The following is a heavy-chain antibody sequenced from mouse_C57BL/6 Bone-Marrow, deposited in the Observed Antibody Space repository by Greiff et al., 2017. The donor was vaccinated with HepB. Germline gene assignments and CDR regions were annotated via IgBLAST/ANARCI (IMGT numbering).Heavy chain of an antibody. CDR3: ARNQGIYYDYDDY. Sequence: VKVVESGPGLVQPSQSLSITCTVSGFSLTSYGVHWVRQSPGKGLEWLGVIWSGGSTDYNAAFISRLSISKDNSKSQVFFKMNSLQADDTAIYYCARNQGIYYDYDDYWGQGTSVTVSS. V-gene: IGHV2-2*01. D-gene: IGHD2-4*01. J-gene: IGHJ4*01. CDR2: IWSGGST. CDR1: GFSLTSYG.